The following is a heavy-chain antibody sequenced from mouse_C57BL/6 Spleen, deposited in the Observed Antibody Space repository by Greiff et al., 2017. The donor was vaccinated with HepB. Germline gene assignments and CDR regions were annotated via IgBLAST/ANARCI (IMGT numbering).Heavy chain of an antibody. J-gene: IGHJ1*03. D-gene: IGHD1-1*01. V-gene: IGHV1-15*01. CDR1: GYTFTDYE. CDR3: TRKGVTTVVAPYWYFDV. CDR2: IDPETGGT. Sequence: QVQLKESGAELVRPGASVTLSCKASGYTFTDYEMHWVKQTPVHGLEWIGAIDPETGGTAYNQKFKGKAILTADKSSSTAYMELRSLTSEDSAVYYCTRKGVTTVVAPYWYFDVWGTGTTVTVSS.